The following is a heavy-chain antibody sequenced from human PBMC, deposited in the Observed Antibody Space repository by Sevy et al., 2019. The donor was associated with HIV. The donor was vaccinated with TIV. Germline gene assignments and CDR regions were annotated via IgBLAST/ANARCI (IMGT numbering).Heavy chain of an antibody. CDR1: GYTFTSYY. V-gene: IGHV1-46*01. J-gene: IGHJ5*02. Sequence: ASVKVSCKASGYTFTSYYMHWVRQAPGQGLEWMGIINPSGGSTSYAQRFQGRVTMTRDTSTSTVYMELRSLRSEDTAGYDCARGRYGGNRGWFDPWGQGTLVTVSS. D-gene: IGHD4-17*01. CDR2: INPSGGST. CDR3: ARGRYGGNRGWFDP.